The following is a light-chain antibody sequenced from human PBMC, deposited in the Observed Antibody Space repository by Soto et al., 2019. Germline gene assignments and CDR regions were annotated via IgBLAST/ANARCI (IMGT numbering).Light chain of an antibody. CDR1: QSVSSSY. V-gene: IGKV3D-20*01. Sequence: EIVLTQSPATLSLSPGESATLSCGASQSVSSSYLAWYQQKPGLAPRLLIYDASSRATGIPDRFSGSGSGTDFTLTISRLEPEDFAVYYCRQYGSSPKTFGQGTKVEIQ. J-gene: IGKJ1*01. CDR2: DAS. CDR3: RQYGSSPKT.